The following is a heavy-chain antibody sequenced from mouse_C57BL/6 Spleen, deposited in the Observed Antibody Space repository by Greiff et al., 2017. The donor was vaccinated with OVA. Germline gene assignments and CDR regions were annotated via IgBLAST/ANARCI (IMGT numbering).Heavy chain of an antibody. CDR3: ARHSPHYDYGGAMDY. V-gene: IGHV5-9*01. J-gene: IGHJ4*01. Sequence: DVKLVESGGGLVKPGGSLKLSCAASGFTFSSYTMSWVRQTPEKRLEWVATISGGGGNTYYPDSVKGRFTISRDNAKNTLYLQMSSLRSEDTALYYCARHSPHYDYGGAMDYWGQGTSVTVSS. CDR1: GFTFSSYT. CDR2: ISGGGGNT. D-gene: IGHD2-4*01.